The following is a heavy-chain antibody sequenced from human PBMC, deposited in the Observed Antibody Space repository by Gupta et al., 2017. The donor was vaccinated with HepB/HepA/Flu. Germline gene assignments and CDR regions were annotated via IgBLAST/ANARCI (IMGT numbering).Heavy chain of an antibody. V-gene: IGHV3-21*02. J-gene: IGHJ6*02. Sequence: EVRLVESGGGLVKPGESLKLSCVASGFTFDSLYLTWVSQATGKGLDMVSATSGGGSYMYFSDSVEGRFPISRDYSKNTLYLHMNSLRVEDTAVYYCAVTTGIQGTYWFDYGMDVWGQGTTVTVS. D-gene: IGHD5-18*01. CDR3: AVTTGIQGTYWFDYGMDV. CDR2: TSGGGSYM. CDR1: GFTFDSLY.